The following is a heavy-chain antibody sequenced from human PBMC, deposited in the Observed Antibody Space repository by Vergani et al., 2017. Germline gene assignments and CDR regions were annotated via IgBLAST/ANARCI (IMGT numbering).Heavy chain of an antibody. CDR2: ISGSGGST. V-gene: IGHV3-23*01. D-gene: IGHD5-18*01. J-gene: IGHJ4*02. CDR1: GFTFSSYA. Sequence: EVQLLESGGGLVQPGGSLRLSCAASGFTFSSYAMSWVRQAPGKGLEWVSAISGSGGSTYYADSVKGRFTSSRDNAKNTLYLQMNSLRAEDTAGYYCAKNPTQIRKNPYTAMVAFDYWGQGTLVTVSS. CDR3: AKNPTQIRKNPYTAMVAFDY.